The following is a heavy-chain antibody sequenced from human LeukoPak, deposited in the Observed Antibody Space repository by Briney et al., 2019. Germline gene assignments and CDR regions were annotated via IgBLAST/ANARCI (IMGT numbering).Heavy chain of an antibody. Sequence: PGGSLRLSCAASGFTFSSYAMHWVRQAPGKGLEWVAVISYDGSNKYYADSVKGRCTISRDNSKNKLYLQMNSLRAEDTAVYYCARDPLAYCGGDCYSFDYWGQGTLVTVSS. V-gene: IGHV3-30-3*01. J-gene: IGHJ4*02. CDR3: ARDPLAYCGGDCYSFDY. D-gene: IGHD2-21*02. CDR2: ISYDGSNK. CDR1: GFTFSSYA.